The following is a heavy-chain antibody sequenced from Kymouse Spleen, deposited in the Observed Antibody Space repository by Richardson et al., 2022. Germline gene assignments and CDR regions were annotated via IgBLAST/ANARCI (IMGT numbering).Heavy chain of an antibody. CDR2: IYYSGST. V-gene: IGHV4-39*01. J-gene: IGHJ3*02. CDR3: ARLRYDILTGYYRDAFDI. CDR1: GGSISSSSYY. D-gene: IGHD3-9*01. Sequence: QLQLQESGPGLVKPSETLSLTCTVSGGSISSSSYYWGWIRQPPGKGLEWIGSIYYSGSTYYNPSLKSRVTISVDTSKNQFSLKLSSVTAADTAVYYCARLRYDILTGYYRDAFDIWGQGTMVTVSS.